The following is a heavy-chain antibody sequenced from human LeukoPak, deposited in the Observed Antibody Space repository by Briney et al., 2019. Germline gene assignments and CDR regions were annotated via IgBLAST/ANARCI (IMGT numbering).Heavy chain of an antibody. Sequence: GGSLRLSCAASGFMFNNYDMHWVRQAPGRGLEWVAMIWYDETNKYYADSVKGRFTISRDNSKNTLYLQMNSLRVDDTAIYYCARTAWNYFGSGNYYAPDYWGQGTLVTVSS. V-gene: IGHV3-33*01. J-gene: IGHJ4*02. D-gene: IGHD3-10*01. CDR3: ARTAWNYFGSGNYYAPDY. CDR2: IWYDETNK. CDR1: GFMFNNYD.